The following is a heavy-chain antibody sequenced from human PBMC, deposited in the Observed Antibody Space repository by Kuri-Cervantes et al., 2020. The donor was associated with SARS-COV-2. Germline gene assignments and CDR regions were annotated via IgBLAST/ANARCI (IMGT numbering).Heavy chain of an antibody. V-gene: IGHV4-34*01. Sequence: ESLKISCAVYGGSFSGYYWSWIRQPPGKGLEWIGEINHSGSTNYNPSLKSRVTISVDTSKNQFSLKLSSVTAADTAVYYCARFAASSSGAFDIWGQGTMVTVSS. CDR1: GGSFSGYY. CDR3: ARFAASSSGAFDI. D-gene: IGHD6-6*01. J-gene: IGHJ3*02. CDR2: INHSGST.